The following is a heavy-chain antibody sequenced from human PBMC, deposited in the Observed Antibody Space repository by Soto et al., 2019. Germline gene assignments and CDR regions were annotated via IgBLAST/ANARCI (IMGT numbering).Heavy chain of an antibody. CDR3: RGYDFWSGYNGGYYYYGMDV. CDR2: IYYSGST. CDR1: GGSISSSSYY. D-gene: IGHD3-3*01. V-gene: IGHV4-39*01. J-gene: IGHJ6*02. Sequence: PSETLSLTCTVSGGSISSSSYYWGWIRQPPGKGLEWIGSIYYSGSTYYNPSLKSRVTISVDTSKNQFSLKLSSVTAADTAVYYCRGYDFWSGYNGGYYYYGMDVWGQGTTVTVYS.